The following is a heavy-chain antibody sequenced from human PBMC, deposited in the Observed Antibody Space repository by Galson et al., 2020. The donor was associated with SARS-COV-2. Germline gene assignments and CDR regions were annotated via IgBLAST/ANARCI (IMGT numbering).Heavy chain of an antibody. Sequence: GGSLRLSCAASGFLFKTIGMHWVRQAPGKGLEWVAFISFDGSNDYYADSLKGRFIVSRDNSRNTLYLEMNSLRAEDTAVYYCARDRYCTYTACYNWIDPWGQGTLVTVSS. CDR3: ARDRYCTYTACYNWIDP. D-gene: IGHD2-2*01. V-gene: IGHV3-33*01. J-gene: IGHJ5*02. CDR1: GFLFKTIG. CDR2: ISFDGSND.